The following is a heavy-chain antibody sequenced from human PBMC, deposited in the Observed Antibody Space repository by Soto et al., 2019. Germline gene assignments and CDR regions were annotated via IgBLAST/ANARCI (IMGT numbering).Heavy chain of an antibody. CDR3: VRPGLTVPGTRYFDH. Sequence: EVQLLESGGAFVQPGGSLRLSCAASGFTFNSYAMSWVRQAPGKGLEWVSAIGSDGTAIQYAESVKGRFTISKDNSNDMLYLQMNSLRAEDTAVYYCVRPGLTVPGTRYFDHWGQGALVTVSS. CDR1: GFTFNSYA. J-gene: IGHJ4*02. V-gene: IGHV3-23*05. CDR2: IGSDGTAI. D-gene: IGHD6-19*01.